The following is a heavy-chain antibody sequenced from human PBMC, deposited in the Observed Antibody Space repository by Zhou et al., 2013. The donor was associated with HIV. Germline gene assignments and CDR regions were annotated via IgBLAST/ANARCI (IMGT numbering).Heavy chain of an antibody. CDR2: NIPFFGSP. CDR3: ARDRGSDYYDSSGYYPLPVY. Sequence: QVQLVQSGAEVKKPGASVSVSCKAFGYTFSNYYMHWVRQAPGQGLEWMGGNIPFFGSPNYAQKFQGRVTITTDESTSTVYMELSSLRSEDTAVYYCARDRGSDYYDSSGYYPLPVYWGQGTLVTVSS. J-gene: IGHJ4*02. CDR1: GYTFSNYY. V-gene: IGHV1-69*01. D-gene: IGHD3-22*01.